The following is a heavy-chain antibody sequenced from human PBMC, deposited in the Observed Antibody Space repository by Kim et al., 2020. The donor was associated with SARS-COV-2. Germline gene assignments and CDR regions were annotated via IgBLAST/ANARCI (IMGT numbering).Heavy chain of an antibody. CDR1: GGSISSGGYY. CDR3: AGDFRGSGSYRYYYGMDV. Sequence: SETLSLTCTVSGGSISSGGYYWSWIRQHPGKGLEWIGYIYYSGSTYYNPSLKSRVTISVDTSKNQFSLKLSSVTAADTAVYYCAGDFRGSGSYRYYYGMDVWGQGTTVTVSS. D-gene: IGHD3-10*01. V-gene: IGHV4-31*03. CDR2: IYYSGST. J-gene: IGHJ6*02.